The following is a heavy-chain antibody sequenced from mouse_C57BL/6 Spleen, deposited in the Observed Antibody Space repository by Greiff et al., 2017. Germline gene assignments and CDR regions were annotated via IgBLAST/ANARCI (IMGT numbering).Heavy chain of an antibody. V-gene: IGHV1-76*01. CDR3: AIRTTVVARAMDY. CDR1: GYTFTDYY. CDR2: IYPGSGNT. J-gene: IGHJ4*01. Sequence: LVESGAELVRPGASVKLSCKASGYTFTDYYINWVKQRPGQGLEWIARIYPGSGNTYYNEKFKGKATLTAEKSSSTAYMQLSSLTSEDSAVYFCAIRTTVVARAMDYWGQGTSVTVSS. D-gene: IGHD1-1*01.